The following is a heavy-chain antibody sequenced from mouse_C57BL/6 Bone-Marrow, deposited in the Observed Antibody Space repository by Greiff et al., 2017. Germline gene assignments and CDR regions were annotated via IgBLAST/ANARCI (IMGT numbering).Heavy chain of an antibody. CDR2: ISDGGSYT. J-gene: IGHJ4*01. CDR1: GFTFSSYA. CDR3: ARDLLLMDY. V-gene: IGHV5-4*01. Sequence: DVQLVESGGGLVKPGGSLKLSCAASGFTFSSYAMSWVRQTPEKRLEWVATISDGGSYTYYPDNVKGRFTISRDNAKNNLYLQMSHLKSEDTAMYYCARDLLLMDYWGQGTSVTVSS. D-gene: IGHD2-10*01.